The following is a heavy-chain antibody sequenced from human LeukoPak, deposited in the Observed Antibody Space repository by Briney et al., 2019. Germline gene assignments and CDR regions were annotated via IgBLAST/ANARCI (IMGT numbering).Heavy chain of an antibody. CDR3: ARVIDFPRSYFGELFPKNWYYFDY. Sequence: PGGSLRLSCAASGFTFSSYWMHWVRQAPGKGLVWVSRINSDGSSTSYADSVKGRFTISRDNAKNTLYLQMNSLRAEDTAVYYCARVIDFPRSYFGELFPKNWYYFDYWGQGTLVTVSS. CDR1: GFTFSSYW. CDR2: INSDGSST. J-gene: IGHJ4*02. D-gene: IGHD3-10*01. V-gene: IGHV3-74*01.